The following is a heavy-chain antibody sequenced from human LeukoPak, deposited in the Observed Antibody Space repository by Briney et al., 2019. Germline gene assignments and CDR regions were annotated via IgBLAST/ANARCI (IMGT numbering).Heavy chain of an antibody. V-gene: IGHV3-23*01. CDR3: AKNNYDILTGLFDY. CDR2: ISGSGGST. CDR1: GFTFSSYA. Sequence: PGGSLRLSCAASGFTFSSYAMSWVRQAPGKGLEWVSAISGSGGSTYYADSVKGRFTISRDDSKNTLYLQMNSLRAEDTAVYYCAKNNYDILTGLFDYWGQGTLVTVSS. J-gene: IGHJ4*02. D-gene: IGHD3-9*01.